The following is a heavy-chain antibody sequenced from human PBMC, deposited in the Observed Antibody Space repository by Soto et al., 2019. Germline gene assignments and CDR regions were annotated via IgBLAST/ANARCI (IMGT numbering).Heavy chain of an antibody. Sequence: PGGSLRVSWAASGFTFSSYGMHWVRQAPGKGLEWVAVISYDGSNKYYADSVKGRFTISRDNSKNTLYLQMNSLRAEDTAVYYCAKFPSESSTVTTTGVGDYWGQGTLVTVSS. CDR2: ISYDGSNK. D-gene: IGHD4-17*01. CDR1: GFTFSSYG. J-gene: IGHJ4*02. V-gene: IGHV3-30*18. CDR3: AKFPSESSTVTTTGVGDY.